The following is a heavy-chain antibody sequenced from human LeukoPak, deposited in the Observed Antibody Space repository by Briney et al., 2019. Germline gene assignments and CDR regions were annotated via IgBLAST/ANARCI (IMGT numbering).Heavy chain of an antibody. CDR2: ISSSSSYI. D-gene: IGHD5-24*01. CDR3: AKDGKKMEKGY. J-gene: IGHJ4*02. Sequence: GGSLRLSCAASGFTFSSYSMNWVRQAPGKGLEWVSSISSSSSYIYYADSVKGRFTISRDNSKNTLYLQMNSLRAEDTAVYYCAKDGKKMEKGYWGQGTLVTVSS. CDR1: GFTFSSYS. V-gene: IGHV3-21*04.